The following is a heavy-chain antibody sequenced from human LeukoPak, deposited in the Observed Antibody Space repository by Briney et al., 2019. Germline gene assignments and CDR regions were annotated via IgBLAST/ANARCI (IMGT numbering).Heavy chain of an antibody. V-gene: IGHV4-34*01. J-gene: IGHJ3*02. Sequence: PSETLSRTCAVYGGSFSGYYWSWIRQPPGKGLEWIGEINHSGSTNYNPSLKSRVTISVDTSKNQFSLKLSSVTAADTAVYYCARGRYCSADICSGGDAFDIWGQGTMVSVSS. CDR2: INHSGST. CDR1: GGSFSGYY. CDR3: ARGRYCSADICSGGDAFDI. D-gene: IGHD2-15*01.